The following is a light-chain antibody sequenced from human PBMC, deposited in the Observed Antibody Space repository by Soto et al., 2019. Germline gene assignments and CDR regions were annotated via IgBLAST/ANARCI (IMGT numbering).Light chain of an antibody. CDR1: QDISNY. Sequence: DIQMTQSPSSLSASVGDRVTITCQASQDISNYLNWYQQKPGKAPNLLIYDASNLATGVPSRFSGSGSGTEFTFTTISLQPEDIATYYCHHYDNRHQTFGQGTKLEIK. J-gene: IGKJ2*01. CDR2: DAS. CDR3: HHYDNRHQT. V-gene: IGKV1-33*01.